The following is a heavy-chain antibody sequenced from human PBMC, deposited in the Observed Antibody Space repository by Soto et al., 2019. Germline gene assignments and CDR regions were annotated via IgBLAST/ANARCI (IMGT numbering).Heavy chain of an antibody. CDR3: TRDLSSYCSGGSCGSDAFDI. CDR1: GFTFSSYG. D-gene: IGHD2-15*01. CDR2: IWYDGSNK. Sequence: GGSLRLSCAASGFTFSSYGMHWVRQAPGKGLEWVAVIWYDGSNKYYADSVKGRFTISRDNSKNTLYLQMNSLRAEDTAVYYCTRDLSSYCSGGSCGSDAFDIWGQGTMVTVSS. V-gene: IGHV3-33*01. J-gene: IGHJ3*02.